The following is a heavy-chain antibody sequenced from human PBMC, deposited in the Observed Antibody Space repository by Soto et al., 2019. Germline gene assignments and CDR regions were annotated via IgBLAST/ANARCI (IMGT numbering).Heavy chain of an antibody. D-gene: IGHD3-10*01. Sequence: EVQLVESGGGLVQPGGSLRLSCAAAGFSFSFYGMNWVRQAPGKGLEWVSYISETGDRIEYADSVKGRLTVTRDNVNNSLILKMSSLRDDDTAVYHCAKVRTPGVDICFDSWGQGTLVTVSS. CDR1: GFSFSFYG. V-gene: IGHV3-48*02. J-gene: IGHJ5*01. CDR2: ISETGDRI. CDR3: AKVRTPGVDICFDS.